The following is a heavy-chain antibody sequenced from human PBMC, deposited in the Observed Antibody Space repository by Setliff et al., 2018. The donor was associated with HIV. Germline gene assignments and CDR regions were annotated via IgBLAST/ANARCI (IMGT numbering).Heavy chain of an antibody. D-gene: IGHD2-8*02. CDR1: SGSISSYY. V-gene: IGHV4-59*01. CDR3: ARAGDCTEASCPKARFDP. CDR2: IYYSGST. J-gene: IGHJ5*02. Sequence: PSETLSLTCTVSSGSISSYYWTWIRQPPGKGLEWIGYIYYSGSTNYSPSLKSRVTISVDTSKNQFSLKLSSVTAAGTAVYYCARAGDCTEASCPKARFDPWGPGILVTVSS.